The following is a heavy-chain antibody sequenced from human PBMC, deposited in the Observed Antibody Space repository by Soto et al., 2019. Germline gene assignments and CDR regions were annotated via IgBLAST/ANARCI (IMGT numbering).Heavy chain of an antibody. CDR2: ISYDGSKK. CDR1: GFTFSSYG. J-gene: IGHJ5*02. V-gene: IGHV3-30*18. CDR3: AKDHPPHYYDRSGYYPPWSDP. Sequence: GQSLKTSRAASGFTFSSYGMHWVLQAPGKGLEWGAVISYDGSKKYYADSVKGRVTISRGNSKNTLYLQMNSLRAEDTDVYYCAKDHPPHYYDRSGYYPPWSDPCGQGTMDIVS. D-gene: IGHD3-22*01.